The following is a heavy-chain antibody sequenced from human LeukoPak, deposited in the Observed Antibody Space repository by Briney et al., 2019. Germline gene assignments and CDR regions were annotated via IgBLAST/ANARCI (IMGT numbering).Heavy chain of an antibody. CDR1: GFTFSSYA. D-gene: IGHD5-24*01. J-gene: IGHJ4*02. Sequence: GGSLRLSCAASGFTFSSYAMSWVRQAPGKGLEWVSAISGSGGSTYYADSVKGRYTISRDNSKNTLYLQMNSLRAEDTAVYYCAKGGDGYNRFDYWGQGALVTVSS. V-gene: IGHV3-23*01. CDR2: ISGSGGST. CDR3: AKGGDGYNRFDY.